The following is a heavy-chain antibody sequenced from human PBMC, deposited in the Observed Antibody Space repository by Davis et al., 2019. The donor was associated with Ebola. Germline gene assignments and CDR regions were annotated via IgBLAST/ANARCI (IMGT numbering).Heavy chain of an antibody. CDR2: ISGSGGTT. D-gene: IGHD7-27*01. CDR3: ARSRPGAADAFHI. J-gene: IGHJ3*02. Sequence: PGGSLRLSCADSVITFSSYAMTWVRQAPGKGLEWVSAISGSGGTTYYAGSVKGRFTVSRDNSKKTMYLQMNSLRAEDTAVYYCARSRPGAADAFHIWGQGTVVTVSS. CDR1: VITFSSYA. V-gene: IGHV3-23*01.